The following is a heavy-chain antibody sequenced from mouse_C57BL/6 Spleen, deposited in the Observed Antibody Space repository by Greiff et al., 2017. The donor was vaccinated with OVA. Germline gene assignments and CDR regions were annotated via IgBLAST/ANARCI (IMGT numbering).Heavy chain of an antibody. V-gene: IGHV1-39*01. CDR1: GYSFTDYY. D-gene: IGHD1-1*01. J-gene: IGHJ2*01. CDR2: INPKYGTT. Sequence: EVQRVESGPELVKPGASVKISCKASGYSFTDYYMNWVKQSHGKSLEWIGVINPKYGTTSYNQKFKGKATLTVDQSSSTAYMQLNSLTSEDSAVYYCARSRTTEGDFDYWGQGTTLTVSS. CDR3: ARSRTTEGDFDY.